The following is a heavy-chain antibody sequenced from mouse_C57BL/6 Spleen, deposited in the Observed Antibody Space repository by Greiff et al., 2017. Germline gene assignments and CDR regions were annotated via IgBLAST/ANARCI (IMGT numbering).Heavy chain of an antibody. J-gene: IGHJ2*01. Sequence: VQRVESGAELARPGASVKMSCKASGYTFTSYTMHWVNQRPGQGLEWIGYINPSSGYTKYNQKFKDKATLTADKSSSTAYMQLSSLTSEDSAVYYWARLGRDYFDYWGQGTTLTVSS. CDR2: INPSSGYT. D-gene: IGHD4-1*01. V-gene: IGHV1-4*01. CDR1: GYTFTSYT. CDR3: ARLGRDYFDY.